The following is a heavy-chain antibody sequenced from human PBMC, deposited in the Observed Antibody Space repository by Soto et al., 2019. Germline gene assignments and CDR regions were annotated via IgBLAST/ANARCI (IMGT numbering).Heavy chain of an antibody. V-gene: IGHV4-59*08. J-gene: IGHJ4*02. CDR2: IYYSGST. D-gene: IGHD6-19*01. Sequence: QVQLQESGPGLVKPSETLSLTCTVSGGSISSYYWSWIRQPTGKGLAWIGYIYYSGSTTYNPSLKSRVTISVDTSKNHFSLKLSSVTAADTAVYYCAAGSSGWPYYFDYWGQGTLVTVSS. CDR3: AAGSSGWPYYFDY. CDR1: GGSISSYY.